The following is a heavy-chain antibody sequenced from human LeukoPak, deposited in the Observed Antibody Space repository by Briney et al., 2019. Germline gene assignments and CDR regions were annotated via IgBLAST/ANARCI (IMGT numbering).Heavy chain of an antibody. CDR2: INHRGST. CDR1: GGSISSGSYY. V-gene: IGHV4-61*09. CDR3: ARGRTTYDYVWGSYRPPDY. D-gene: IGHD3-16*02. Sequence: SQTLSLTCTVSGGSISSGSYYWSWIRQPAGKGLEWIGEINHRGSTNYNPSLKSRVTISVDTSKNQFSLKLSSVTAADTAVYYCARGRTTYDYVWGSYRPPDYWGQGTLVTVSS. J-gene: IGHJ4*02.